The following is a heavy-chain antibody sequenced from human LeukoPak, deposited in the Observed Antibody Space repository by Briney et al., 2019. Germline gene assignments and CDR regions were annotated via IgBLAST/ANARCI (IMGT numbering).Heavy chain of an antibody. D-gene: IGHD1/OR15-1a*01. V-gene: IGHV3-33*01. Sequence: PGRSLRLSCAASGFTFSSYGMHWVRQAPGKGLEWVAVIWYDGSNKYYADSVKGRFTISRDNSKNTLYLQMNSLRAEDTAVYYCARENWTNDFWGQGTLVTVSS. J-gene: IGHJ4*02. CDR3: ARENWTNDF. CDR2: IWYDGSNK. CDR1: GFTFSSYG.